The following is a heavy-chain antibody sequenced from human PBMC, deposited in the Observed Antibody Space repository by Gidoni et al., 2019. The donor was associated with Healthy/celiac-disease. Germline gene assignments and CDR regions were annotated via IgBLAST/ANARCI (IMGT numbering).Heavy chain of an antibody. CDR3: AKESRFLEWIPDY. Sequence: EVQLLESVGGLVQPGGSLRLSGAASGFTFSSYAMSWVRQAPGKGLEWVSAISGSGGSTYYADSVKGRFTISRDNSKNTLYLQMNSLRAEDTAVYYCAKESRFLEWIPDYWGQGTLVTVSS. J-gene: IGHJ4*02. CDR1: GFTFSSYA. D-gene: IGHD3-3*01. V-gene: IGHV3-23*01. CDR2: ISGSGGST.